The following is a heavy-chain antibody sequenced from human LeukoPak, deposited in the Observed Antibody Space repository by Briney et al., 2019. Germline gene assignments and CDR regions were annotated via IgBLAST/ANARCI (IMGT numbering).Heavy chain of an antibody. D-gene: IGHD2/OR15-2a*01. CDR2: INHSGST. Sequence: SETLSLTCAVYGGSFSGYYWSWIRQPPGKGLEWIGEINHSGSTNYNPSLKSRVTISVDTSKNQFSLKLSSVTAADTAVYYCARGGVIALTFLDIWGQGTMVTVSS. V-gene: IGHV4-34*01. CDR3: ARGGVIALTFLDI. J-gene: IGHJ3*02. CDR1: GGSFSGYY.